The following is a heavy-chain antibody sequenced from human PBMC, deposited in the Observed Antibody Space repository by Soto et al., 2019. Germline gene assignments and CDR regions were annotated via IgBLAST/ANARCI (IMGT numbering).Heavy chain of an antibody. Sequence: SVKVSCKASGGTFSSYTISWVRQAPGQGLEWMGRIIPIVDTATYAQKFQGRVTITADESTSTAYMELSRLRSDDTAVYYCVRDLGYDSSSNWFDPWGQGTLVTVSS. CDR2: IIPIVDTA. CDR1: GGTFSSYT. D-gene: IGHD3-22*01. J-gene: IGHJ5*02. V-gene: IGHV1-69*08. CDR3: VRDLGYDSSSNWFDP.